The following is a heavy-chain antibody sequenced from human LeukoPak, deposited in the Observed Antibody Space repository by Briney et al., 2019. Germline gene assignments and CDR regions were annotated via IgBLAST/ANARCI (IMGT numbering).Heavy chain of an antibody. V-gene: IGHV3-23*01. D-gene: IGHD2-2*01. CDR3: AKSRCGSFSCSRAEF. J-gene: IGHJ4*02. CDR1: GFTFSSYG. Sequence: GALRLSCAASGFTFSSYGMSWVRQAPGKGLEWVSAMSGGGGSTFYADSVKGRFTISRDNSKNTLYLQMNSLRDEDTAVYYCAKSRCGSFSCSRAEFWGQGTLVTVSS. CDR2: MSGGGGST.